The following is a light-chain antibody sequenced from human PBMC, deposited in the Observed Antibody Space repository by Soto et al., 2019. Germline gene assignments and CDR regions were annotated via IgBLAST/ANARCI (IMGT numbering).Light chain of an antibody. J-gene: IGKJ1*01. V-gene: IGKV1-39*01. Sequence: DIRMPQSPSTLSASVGESVTITCRASQSISSWLAWYQQKPGKAPKVLIYHASNLQSGVPSRFSGSGSGTDFALTISSLQPEDFATYYCQQGYNIPRTFGQGTKVDIK. CDR1: QSISSW. CDR3: QQGYNIPRT. CDR2: HAS.